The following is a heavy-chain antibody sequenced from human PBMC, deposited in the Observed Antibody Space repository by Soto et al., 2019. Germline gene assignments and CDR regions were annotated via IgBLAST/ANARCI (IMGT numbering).Heavy chain of an antibody. CDR1: GYIFSSHC. Sequence: ASVKVSCKASGYIFSSHCIYWVRQAPGQGLQWMGIINPGGGRTAYAQKFQGRVTLTRDMSTSTVYMELTSLTNDDTAVYYCARDVPGPGATYVMDVWGQGTTVTVSS. D-gene: IGHD2-2*01. CDR2: INPGGGRT. J-gene: IGHJ6*02. CDR3: ARDVPGPGATYVMDV. V-gene: IGHV1-46*01.